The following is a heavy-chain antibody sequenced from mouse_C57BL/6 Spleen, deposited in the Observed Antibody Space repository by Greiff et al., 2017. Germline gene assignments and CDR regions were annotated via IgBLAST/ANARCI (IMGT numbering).Heavy chain of an antibody. CDR3: AREPGNYAMDY. J-gene: IGHJ4*01. V-gene: IGHV5-4*01. D-gene: IGHD4-1*01. CDR2: ISDGGSYT. CDR1: GFTFSSYA. Sequence: EVMLVESGGGLVKPGGSLKLSCAASGFTFSSYAMSWVRQTPEKRLEWVATISDGGSYTYYPDNVKGRFTISRDNAKNNLYLQMSHLKSEDTAMYYCAREPGNYAMDYWGQGTSVTVSS.